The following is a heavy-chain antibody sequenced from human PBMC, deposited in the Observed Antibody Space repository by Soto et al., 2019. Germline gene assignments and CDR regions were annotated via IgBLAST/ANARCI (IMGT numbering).Heavy chain of an antibody. Sequence: EVQLLESGGGLVQPGGSLRLSCAASGFTFSSYAMSWVRQAPGKGLEWVSAISGSGGSTYYADSVKGRFTISRDNSKNTLYLQMNSLRAEDTAVYYCAKDRDRAYGSGTVSLFDYWGQGTLVIVSS. V-gene: IGHV3-23*01. CDR3: AKDRDRAYGSGTVSLFDY. J-gene: IGHJ4*02. CDR2: ISGSGGST. D-gene: IGHD3-10*01. CDR1: GFTFSSYA.